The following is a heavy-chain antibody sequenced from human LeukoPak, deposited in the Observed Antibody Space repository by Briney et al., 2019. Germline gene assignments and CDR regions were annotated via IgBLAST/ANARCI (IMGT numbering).Heavy chain of an antibody. Sequence: VASVKISCKVSGYTFTDYYMHWVQQAPGKGLEWMGLVDPEDGETIYAEKFQARVTKTADTSTDTAYMELHSLRSEDTALYYCATPIYGDYVDYWGQGTLVTVSS. CDR2: VDPEDGET. D-gene: IGHD4-17*01. CDR3: ATPIYGDYVDY. V-gene: IGHV1-69-2*01. CDR1: GYTFTDYY. J-gene: IGHJ4*02.